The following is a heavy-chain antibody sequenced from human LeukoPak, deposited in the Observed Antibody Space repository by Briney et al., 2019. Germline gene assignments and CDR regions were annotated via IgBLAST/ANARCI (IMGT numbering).Heavy chain of an antibody. CDR3: ARDCDRSGYYCY. Sequence: ASVKVSCKASGYSFTNYGITWVRQAPGQGVEWMGWISAYNGNTNYAQLLQGRVTMTTDTSTSTAYMELRSLRSDDTAVYYCARDCDRSGYYCYWGQGTLVTVSS. CDR2: ISAYNGNT. D-gene: IGHD3-22*01. CDR1: GYSFTNYG. V-gene: IGHV1-18*01. J-gene: IGHJ4*02.